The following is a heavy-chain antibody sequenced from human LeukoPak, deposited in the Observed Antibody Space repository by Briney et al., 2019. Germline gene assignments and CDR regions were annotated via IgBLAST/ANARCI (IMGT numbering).Heavy chain of an antibody. CDR1: GFSFSNYA. V-gene: IGHV3-23*01. Sequence: GGSLRLSCAASGFSFSNYAMNWVRQAPGKGLEWVAGISGSGGSTYNADSVKGRFTISRDNSKNTLYLQMNSLRAEDTAVYHCAKDYLGGVGITGFDNWGQGTLVTVSS. D-gene: IGHD3-16*01. CDR3: AKDYLGGVGITGFDN. J-gene: IGHJ4*02. CDR2: ISGSGGST.